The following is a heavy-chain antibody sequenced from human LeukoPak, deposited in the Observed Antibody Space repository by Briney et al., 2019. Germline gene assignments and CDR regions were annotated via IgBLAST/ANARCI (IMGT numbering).Heavy chain of an antibody. J-gene: IGHJ4*02. D-gene: IGHD5-12*01. CDR2: IIPIFGTA. Sequence: SVKVSGKASGGTFSSYAISWVRQAPGQGLEWMGGIIPIFGTANYAQKFQGRVTITADESTSIAYMELSSLRSEDTAVYYCARGVATIKFSHNPYYFDYWGQGTLVTVSS. CDR3: ARGVATIKFSHNPYYFDY. V-gene: IGHV1-69*13. CDR1: GGTFSSYA.